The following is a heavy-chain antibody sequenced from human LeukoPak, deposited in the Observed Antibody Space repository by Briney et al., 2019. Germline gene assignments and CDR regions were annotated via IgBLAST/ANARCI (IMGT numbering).Heavy chain of an antibody. CDR2: IYHSGST. J-gene: IGHJ4*02. Sequence: SETLSLTCAVSGGSGGSISSSNYWSWVRQPPGKGLEWIREIYHSGSTNYNPSLKSRVTISVDKSKNQFSLKLNSVTAADTAVYYCATAGQGYCTSASCFLSLDYWGQGTLVTVSS. V-gene: IGHV4-4*02. D-gene: IGHD2-2*01. CDR3: ATAGQGYCTSASCFLSLDY. CDR1: GGSGGSISSSNY.